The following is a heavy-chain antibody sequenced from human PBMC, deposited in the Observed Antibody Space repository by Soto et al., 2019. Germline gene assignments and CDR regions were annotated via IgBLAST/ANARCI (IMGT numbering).Heavy chain of an antibody. J-gene: IGHJ4*02. D-gene: IGHD3-3*01. CDR2: INHSGST. CDR1: GGSFSGYY. V-gene: IGHV4-34*01. CDR3: ARGRIVDFWSGYYRHTYYFDY. Sequence: SETLSLTCAVYGGSFSGYYWSWIRQPPGKGLEWIGEINHSGSTNYNPSLKSRVTISVDTSKNQFSLKLSSVTAADTAVYYCARGRIVDFWSGYYRHTYYFDYWGQGTPVTVSS.